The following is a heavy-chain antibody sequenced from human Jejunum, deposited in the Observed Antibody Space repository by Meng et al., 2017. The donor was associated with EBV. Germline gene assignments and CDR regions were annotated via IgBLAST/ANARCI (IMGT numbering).Heavy chain of an antibody. J-gene: IGHJ4*02. CDR2: MNPNSGNR. CDR3: VVGTIDMTFNY. Sequence: QVQLVHAGAEVKTPGASVKGSCKPSGYTFTSYDIHWVRQATGQGLEWIGWMNPNSGNRGYAQKFQGRLTMTSDTSISTAYMELSSLISEDTALYYCVVGTIDMTFNYWGQGMLVTVSS. V-gene: IGHV1-8*01. CDR1: GYTFTSYD. D-gene: IGHD2-21*02.